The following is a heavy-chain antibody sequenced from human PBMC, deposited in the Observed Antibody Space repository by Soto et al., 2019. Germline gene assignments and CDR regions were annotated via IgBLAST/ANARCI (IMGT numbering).Heavy chain of an antibody. CDR3: TKSPAQKYYDFWSGQSQKDKYYYYYMDV. D-gene: IGHD3-3*01. J-gene: IGHJ6*03. CDR1: GFTFGDYA. Sequence: GGSLRLSCTASGFTFGDYAMSWFRQAPGKGLEWVGFIRSKAYGGTTEYAASVKGRFTISRDDSKSIAYLQMNSLKTEDTAVYYCTKSPAQKYYDFWSGQSQKDKYYYYYMDVWGKGTTVTVSS. V-gene: IGHV3-49*03. CDR2: IRSKAYGGTT.